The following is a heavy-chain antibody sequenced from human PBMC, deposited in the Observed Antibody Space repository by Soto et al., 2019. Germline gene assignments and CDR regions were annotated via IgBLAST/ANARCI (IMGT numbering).Heavy chain of an antibody. V-gene: IGHV3-9*01. CDR1: EFTFDDYA. CDR2: ISWNSVTM. CDR3: AKAWGLPTYYFDH. Sequence: GGSLRLSCAASEFTFDDYAMHWVRQAPGKGLEWVSGISWNSVTMAYADSVKGRFTISRDNAKNSLFLQMNNLRADDTALYYCAKAWGLPTYYFDHWGHGSLVTVSS. D-gene: IGHD3-16*01. J-gene: IGHJ4*01.